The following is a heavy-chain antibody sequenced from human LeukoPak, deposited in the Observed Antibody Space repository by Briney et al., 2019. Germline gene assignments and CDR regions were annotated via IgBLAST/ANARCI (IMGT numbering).Heavy chain of an antibody. D-gene: IGHD5/OR15-5a*01. CDR1: GGTFSSYA. V-gene: IGHV3-23*01. Sequence: ASVKVSCKASGGTFSSYAMSWVRQAPGKGLEWVSAISGSGGSTYYADSVKGRFTISRDNSKNTLYLQMNSLRAEDTAVYYCANCLLVSPFDYWGQGTLVTVSS. J-gene: IGHJ4*02. CDR2: ISGSGGST. CDR3: ANCLLVSPFDY.